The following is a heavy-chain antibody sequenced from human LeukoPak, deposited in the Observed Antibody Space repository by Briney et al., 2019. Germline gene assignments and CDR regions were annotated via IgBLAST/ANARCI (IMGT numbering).Heavy chain of an antibody. CDR1: GFTFSTSA. CDR3: VGVRWFGGSNWFDP. V-gene: IGHV3-64D*09. Sequence: GGSLRLSCSASGFTFSTSAMHWVRQAPGKGLEYVSAISSNGGSTYYADSVKGRFTISRDNPKNTLHLQMSSLRAEDTAVYYCVGVRWFGGSNWFDPWGQGTLVTVSS. CDR2: ISSNGGST. D-gene: IGHD3-10*01. J-gene: IGHJ5*02.